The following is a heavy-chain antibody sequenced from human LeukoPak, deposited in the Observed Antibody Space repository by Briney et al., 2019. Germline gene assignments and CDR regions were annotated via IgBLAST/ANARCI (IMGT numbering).Heavy chain of an antibody. Sequence: GESLKISCKASGYSSANSWIAWVRQMPGKGLEYMGIIYPGDSDTRYSPSFQGQVTISADKSISTAYLQWSSLKASDTAMYYCARGTTVTTLGYWGQGTLVTVSS. CDR2: IYPGDSDT. V-gene: IGHV5-51*01. CDR3: ARGTTVTTLGY. D-gene: IGHD4-17*01. J-gene: IGHJ4*02. CDR1: GYSSANSW.